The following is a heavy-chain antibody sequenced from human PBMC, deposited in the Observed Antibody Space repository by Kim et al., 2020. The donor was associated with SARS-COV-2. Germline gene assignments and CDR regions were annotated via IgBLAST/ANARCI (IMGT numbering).Heavy chain of an antibody. J-gene: IGHJ4*02. Sequence: GGSLRLSCAASGFTFSSYGMHWVRQAPGKGLEWVAVIWYDGSNKYYADSVKGRFTISRDNSKNTLYLQMNSLRAEDTAVYYCARERAIRGYSYVFDYWGQGTLVTVSS. CDR3: ARERAIRGYSYVFDY. D-gene: IGHD5-18*01. CDR1: GFTFSSYG. CDR2: IWYDGSNK. V-gene: IGHV3-33*01.